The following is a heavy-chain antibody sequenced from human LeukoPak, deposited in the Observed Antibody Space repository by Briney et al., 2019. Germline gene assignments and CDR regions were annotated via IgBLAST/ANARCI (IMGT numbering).Heavy chain of an antibody. CDR3: STERDANNNLYFDY. Sequence: PGESLRLSCAASGFTFTNAWISWVRQAAGKGLEWVGRIRSKTDGGTTEYAAPVKGRLTTSRDESKNILSLQMNSLKTEDTAVYYCSTERDANNNLYFDYWGQGTLVTVSS. CDR1: GFTFTNAW. J-gene: IGHJ4*02. V-gene: IGHV3-15*01. D-gene: IGHD5-24*01. CDR2: IRSKTDGGTT.